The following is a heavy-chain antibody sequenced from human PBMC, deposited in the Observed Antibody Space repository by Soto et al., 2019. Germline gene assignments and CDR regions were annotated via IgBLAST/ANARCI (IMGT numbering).Heavy chain of an antibody. D-gene: IGHD4-17*01. CDR2: IYHSGST. J-gene: IGHJ5*02. CDR1: GGSISSGGYS. V-gene: IGHV4-30-2*01. CDR3: ARVSETYGDYDWFDP. Sequence: QLQLQESGSGLVKPSQTLSLTCAVSGGSISSGGYSWSWIRQPPGKGLEWIGYIYHSGSTYYNPSLKSRVTISVDRSKNQFSLKLSSVTAADTAVYYCARVSETYGDYDWFDPWGQGTLVTVSS.